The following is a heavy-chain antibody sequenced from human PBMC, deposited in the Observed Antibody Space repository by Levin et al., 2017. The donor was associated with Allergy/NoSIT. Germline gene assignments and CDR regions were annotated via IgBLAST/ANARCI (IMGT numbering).Heavy chain of an antibody. CDR3: ARTNVIINWFDP. D-gene: IGHD3-16*02. CDR2: IYPGDSDT. V-gene: IGHV5-51*01. J-gene: IGHJ5*02. Sequence: KGLEWLGIIYPGDSDTRYSPSFQGQVTISADKSISTAYLQWSSLKASDTAMYYCARTNVIINWFDPWGQGTLVTVSS.